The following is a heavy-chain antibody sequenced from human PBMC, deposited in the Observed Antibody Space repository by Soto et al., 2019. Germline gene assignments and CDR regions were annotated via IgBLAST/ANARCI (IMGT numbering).Heavy chain of an antibody. CDR3: AREAPLRVRGVDYYYYGMDV. J-gene: IGHJ6*02. CDR2: IYYSGST. D-gene: IGHD3-10*01. CDR1: GGSITSGDYY. Sequence: QVQLQESGPGLVKPSQTLSLTCTVSGGSITSGDYYWSWIRQPPGKGLEWIGYIYYSGSTYYNPSLKSLVTISVDMSKNQFALKLSSVTAADTAVYYCAREAPLRVRGVDYYYYGMDVWGQGTTVTVSS. V-gene: IGHV4-30-4*01.